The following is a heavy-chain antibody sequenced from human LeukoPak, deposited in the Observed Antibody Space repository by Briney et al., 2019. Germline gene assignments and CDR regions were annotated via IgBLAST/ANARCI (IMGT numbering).Heavy chain of an antibody. CDR1: GYTFTSYA. J-gene: IGHJ4*02. D-gene: IGHD4-17*01. CDR2: INTNTGNP. CDR3: ARARTTVDAYYFDY. Sequence: GASVKVSCKAAGYTFTSYAMNWVRQPPGQGLEWMGWINTNTGNPTYAQGFTGRFVFSLDTSVSTAYLQISSLKAEDTAVYYCARARTTVDAYYFDYWGQGTLVTVSS. V-gene: IGHV7-4-1*02.